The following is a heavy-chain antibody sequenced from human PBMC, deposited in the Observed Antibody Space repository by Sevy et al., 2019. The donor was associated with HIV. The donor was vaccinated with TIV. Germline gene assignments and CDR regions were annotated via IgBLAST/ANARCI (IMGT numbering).Heavy chain of an antibody. CDR2: ISGSGNSA. D-gene: IGHD5-18*01. V-gene: IGHV3-23*01. J-gene: IGHJ4*02. Sequence: GGSLRLSCAASGFTFSISAMTWVRQAPGKGLEWVSVISGSGNSAYYADSVKGRFTISRDNSKNTLSLQMNSVRAEDTAVYYCAKGGRSYGDSYFDHWGQGTLVTVSS. CDR1: GFTFSISA. CDR3: AKGGRSYGDSYFDH.